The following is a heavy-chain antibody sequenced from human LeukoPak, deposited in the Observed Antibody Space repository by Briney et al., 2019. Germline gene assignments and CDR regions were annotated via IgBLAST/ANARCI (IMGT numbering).Heavy chain of an antibody. CDR2: ISSSGS. J-gene: IGHJ4*02. V-gene: IGHV3-11*01. CDR1: GFTFSDCY. D-gene: IGHD6-13*01. CDR3: ARSQTPAGTFDY. Sequence: PGGSLRLSCAASGFTFSDCYMSWIRQAPGKGPEWISYISSSGSSADSVKGRFTISRDDAKNTLYLQMNSLRDEDTAVYYCARSQTPAGTFDYWGQGTLVTVSS.